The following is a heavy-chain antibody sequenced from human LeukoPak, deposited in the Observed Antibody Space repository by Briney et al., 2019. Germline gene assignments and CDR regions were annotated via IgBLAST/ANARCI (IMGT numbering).Heavy chain of an antibody. J-gene: IGHJ4*02. D-gene: IGHD1-1*01. CDR1: GFTFSSYA. CDR2: ISYDGSNK. V-gene: IGHV3-30-3*01. Sequence: GGSLRLSCTASGFTFSSYAMHWVRQAPGKGLEWVAVISYDGSNKYYADSVKGRFTISRDNSKNTLYLQMNSLRAEDTAVYYCARETTHRADYYFDYWGQGTLVTVSS. CDR3: ARETTHRADYYFDY.